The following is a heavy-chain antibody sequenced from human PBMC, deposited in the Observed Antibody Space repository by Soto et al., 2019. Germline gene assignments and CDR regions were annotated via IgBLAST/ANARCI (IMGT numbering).Heavy chain of an antibody. Sequence: PVGSLRLSCAASGFTFSLYAIHWVRQAPGKGLEWVAAIWGDGSDKKYADSVKGRFTVSRDNSKNTLYLQMNSLRDEDTAVYFCARSGDCTGTSCHLRGPFDFCGPRTLVTVSS. D-gene: IGHD2-8*02. V-gene: IGHV3-33*01. CDR1: GFTFSLYA. CDR3: ARSGDCTGTSCHLRGPFDF. CDR2: IWGDGSDK. J-gene: IGHJ4*02.